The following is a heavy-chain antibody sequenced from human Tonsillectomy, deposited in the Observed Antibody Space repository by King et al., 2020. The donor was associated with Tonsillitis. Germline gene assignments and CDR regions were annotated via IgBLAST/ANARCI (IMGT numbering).Heavy chain of an antibody. CDR2: INPNSGGT. V-gene: IGHV1-2*02. CDR1: GYTFTDYY. CDR3: ASPFDLDC. D-gene: IGHD3-9*01. Sequence: VQLVESGAEVKKPGASVKVSCKASGYTFTDYYIHWVRQAPGQGLEWMGWINPNSGGTKSTQNFQGRVTMTRDTSISTADMELSRLRSDDTAVYYCASPFDLDCWGQGTLVTVSS. J-gene: IGHJ4*02.